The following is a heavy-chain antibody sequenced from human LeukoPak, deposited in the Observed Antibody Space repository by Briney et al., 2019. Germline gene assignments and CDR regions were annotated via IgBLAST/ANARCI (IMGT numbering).Heavy chain of an antibody. CDR3: ASRVNDFWSGYCLDY. V-gene: IGHV1-69*02. CDR2: VIPILGIA. J-gene: IGHJ4*02. Sequence: SVKVSCKASGGTFSSYTISWVRQAPGQGLEWMGRVIPILGIANYAQKFQGRVTITADKSTSTAYMELSSLRSEDTAVYYCASRVNDFWSGYCLDYWGQGTLVTVSS. CDR1: GGTFSSYT. D-gene: IGHD3-3*01.